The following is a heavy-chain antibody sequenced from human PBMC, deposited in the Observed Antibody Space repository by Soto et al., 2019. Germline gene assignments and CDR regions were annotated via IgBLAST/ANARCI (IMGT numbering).Heavy chain of an antibody. CDR3: ARDGDVNTGFGKDY. V-gene: IGHV3-33*01. Sequence: GGSLRLSCAASGFTFSSYGMHWVRQAPGKGLEWVAFIWHDGGNKFYAESVKGRSTISRDNSKNTLYLQMTSLSAEDTAMYYCARDGDVNTGFGKDYWGQGTLVTVSS. CDR1: GFTFSSYG. CDR2: IWHDGGNK. J-gene: IGHJ4*02. D-gene: IGHD3-16*01.